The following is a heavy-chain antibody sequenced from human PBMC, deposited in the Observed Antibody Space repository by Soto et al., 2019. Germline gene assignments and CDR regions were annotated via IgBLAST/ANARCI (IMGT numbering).Heavy chain of an antibody. Sequence: SETLSLTCTVSGGSISSSSYYWGWIRQPPGKGLEWIGSIYYSGSTYYNPSLKSRVTISVDTSKNQFSLKLSSVTAADTAVYYCARHTDTAMYYYYYGMDVWGQGTTVTVSS. CDR1: GGSISSSSYY. CDR2: IYYSGST. CDR3: ARHTDTAMYYYYYGMDV. D-gene: IGHD5-18*01. J-gene: IGHJ6*02. V-gene: IGHV4-39*01.